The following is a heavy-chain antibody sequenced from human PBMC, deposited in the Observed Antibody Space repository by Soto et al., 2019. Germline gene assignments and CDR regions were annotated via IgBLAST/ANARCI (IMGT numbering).Heavy chain of an antibody. Sequence: GGSLRLSCAASGFSFSDYAMSWVRQAPGKGLEWVSVISESGGSTHYADSVRGRFTVSRDNSKNSLSLRMNSLRVEDTALYYRAKSYSSNWYDYFDNWGQGALVTVSS. V-gene: IGHV3-23*01. J-gene: IGHJ4*02. CDR2: ISESGGST. D-gene: IGHD6-13*01. CDR3: AKSYSSNWYDYFDN. CDR1: GFSFSDYA.